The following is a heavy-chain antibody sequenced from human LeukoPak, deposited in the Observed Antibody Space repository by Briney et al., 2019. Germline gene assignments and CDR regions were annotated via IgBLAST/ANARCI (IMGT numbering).Heavy chain of an antibody. Sequence: SETLSLTCTVPGGSISSYYWSWIRQPPGKGLEWIGYIYYSGSTNYNPSLKSRVTISVDTSKNQFSLKLSSVTAADTAVYYCARQYYYDSSGYYHYYYYCMDVWGKGTTVTISS. CDR3: ARQYYYDSSGYYHYYYYCMDV. J-gene: IGHJ6*03. V-gene: IGHV4-59*08. D-gene: IGHD3-22*01. CDR2: IYYSGST. CDR1: GGSISSYY.